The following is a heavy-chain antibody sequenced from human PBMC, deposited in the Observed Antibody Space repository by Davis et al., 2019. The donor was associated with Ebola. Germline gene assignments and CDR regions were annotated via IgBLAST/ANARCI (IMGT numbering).Heavy chain of an antibody. D-gene: IGHD6-6*01. CDR1: GFTVSSNY. Sequence: GESLKISCAAYGFTVSSNYMSWVRQAPGKGLEWVSVIYSGGSTYYADSVKGRFTISRDNSKNTLYLQMNSLRAEDTAVYYCARGAARSFDYWGQGTLVTVSS. J-gene: IGHJ4*02. V-gene: IGHV3-66*01. CDR2: IYSGGST. CDR3: ARGAARSFDY.